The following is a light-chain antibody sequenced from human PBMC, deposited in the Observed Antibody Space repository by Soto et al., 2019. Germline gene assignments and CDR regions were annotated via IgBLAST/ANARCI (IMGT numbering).Light chain of an antibody. Sequence: DIQLTPSPSSLAASVGDRVTITCRASQSVGTWLGWYQQKPDRAPKSLIYAASKLQNGVPSRLNGSGSWTDFTLTIDTLQPEDLGTYYCQQYNEYPLTFGGGTKVEI. CDR1: QSVGTW. V-gene: IGKV1D-16*01. J-gene: IGKJ4*01. CDR3: QQYNEYPLT. CDR2: AAS.